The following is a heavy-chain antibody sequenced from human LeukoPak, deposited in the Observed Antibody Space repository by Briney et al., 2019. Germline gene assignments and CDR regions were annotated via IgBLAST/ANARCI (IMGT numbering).Heavy chain of an antibody. V-gene: IGHV3-53*04. CDR3: ARDRALKAYYYYYGMDV. Sequence: GGSLRLSCAASGFTVSSNYMSWVRQAPGKGLEWVSVIYSGGSKYYADSVKGRFTISRHNSKNTLYLQMNSLRAEDTAVYYCARDRALKAYYYYYGMDVWGQGTTVTVSS. CDR1: GFTVSSNY. J-gene: IGHJ6*02. CDR2: IYSGGSK.